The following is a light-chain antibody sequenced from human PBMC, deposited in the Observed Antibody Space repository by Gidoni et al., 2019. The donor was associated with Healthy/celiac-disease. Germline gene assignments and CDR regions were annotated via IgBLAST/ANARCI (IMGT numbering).Light chain of an antibody. Sequence: DIVMTQSPDSLAVSLGERATINCRPSQSVLYRSNTKNYLAWYQQKPGQPPKLLIYWASTRESGVPDRFSGSGSGTDFTLTISSLQAEDVAVYYCQQYYSTPWTFGQGTKVEIK. V-gene: IGKV4-1*01. J-gene: IGKJ1*01. CDR1: QSVLYRSNTKNY. CDR3: QQYYSTPWT. CDR2: WAS.